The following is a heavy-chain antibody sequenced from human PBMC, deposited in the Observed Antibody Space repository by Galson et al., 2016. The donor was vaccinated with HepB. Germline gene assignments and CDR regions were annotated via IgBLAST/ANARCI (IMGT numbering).Heavy chain of an antibody. J-gene: IGHJ4*02. D-gene: IGHD3-9*01. V-gene: IGHV3-30*03. CDR3: AREPVRLDDLLTGPPKNPDY. CDR1: GFTFSFYG. Sequence: SLRLSCAASGFTFSFYGMHWVRQAPGKGLEWVALISFDGSNKYYADSVKGRFTVSRDNSRNTLYLQMNSLSVEDTALYYCAREPVRLDDLLTGPPKNPDYWGQGTLVTVSS. CDR2: ISFDGSNK.